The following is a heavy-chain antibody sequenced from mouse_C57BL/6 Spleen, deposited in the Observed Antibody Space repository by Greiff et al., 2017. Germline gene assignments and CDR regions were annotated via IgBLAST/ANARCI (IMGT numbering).Heavy chain of an antibody. Sequence: VQLQQPGPVLVKPGASVKMSCKASGYTFTDYYMHWVKQSPGQSLEWIGVINPYNGGTSYNQKFKGKATLTVDKSSSTAYMELNSLTSEDSAVYYCARLVLLAWFAYWGQGTLVTVSA. J-gene: IGHJ3*01. CDR1: GYTFTDYY. D-gene: IGHD2-1*01. CDR2: INPYNGGT. CDR3: ARLVLLAWFAY. V-gene: IGHV1-19*01.